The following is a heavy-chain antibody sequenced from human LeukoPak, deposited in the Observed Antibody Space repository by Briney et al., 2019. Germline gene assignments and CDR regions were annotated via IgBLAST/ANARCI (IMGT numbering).Heavy chain of an antibody. Sequence: SETLSLTCTVSGGSISSYYWSWIRQPPGKGLEWIGYIYYSGSTNYNPSLKSRVTISVDTSKNQFSLKLSSVTAADTAVYYRARGLIAAAGYYFDYWGQGTLVTVSS. CDR2: IYYSGST. J-gene: IGHJ4*02. CDR3: ARGLIAAAGYYFDY. CDR1: GGSISSYY. V-gene: IGHV4-59*01. D-gene: IGHD6-13*01.